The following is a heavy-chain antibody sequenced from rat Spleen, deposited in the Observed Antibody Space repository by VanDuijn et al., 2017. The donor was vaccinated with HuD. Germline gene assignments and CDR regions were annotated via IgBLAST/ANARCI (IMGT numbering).Heavy chain of an antibody. V-gene: IGHV5-25*01. CDR2: ISPSGGTT. D-gene: IGHD1-11*01. Sequence: EVQLVESGGGLVQPGRSLKLSCAASGFIFSNYDMPWVRQAPAKGLVWVATISPSGGTTYYRDSVKGRFTVSRDNAKPTLYLQMDSLRSEDTATYYCARGDYGGYNWGQGTLVTVSS. CDR1: GFIFSNYD. CDR3: ARGDYGGYN. J-gene: IGHJ3*01.